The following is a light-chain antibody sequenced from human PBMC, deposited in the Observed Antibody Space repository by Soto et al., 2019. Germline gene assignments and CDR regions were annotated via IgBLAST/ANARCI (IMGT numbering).Light chain of an antibody. CDR3: QQYNNWPRA. CDR1: QSVRSN. V-gene: IGKV3-15*01. CDR2: GAS. Sequence: EIVMTQSPATLSVSPGERATLSCRASQSVRSNLAWYQQKPGQAPRLLIYGASTRATGIPARFSGSGSGTEFILTISSLQSVDFAVYYCQQYNNWPRAFGPGTKVDIK. J-gene: IGKJ3*01.